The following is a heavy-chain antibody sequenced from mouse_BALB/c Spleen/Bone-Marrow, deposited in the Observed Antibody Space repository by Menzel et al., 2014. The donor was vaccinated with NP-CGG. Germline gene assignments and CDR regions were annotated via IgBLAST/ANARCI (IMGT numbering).Heavy chain of an antibody. CDR2: ISSGGSYP. D-gene: IGHD2-4*01. CDR3: ARQTYYDYDGYFDY. CDR1: GFTFSSYG. J-gene: IGHJ2*01. Sequence: EVKLVESGGDLVKPGGSLKLSCAASGFTFSSYGMSWVRQTPDKRLEWVATISSGGSYPYYPDSVKGRFTISRDNAKNTLYLQMSSLKSEDTAMYYCARQTYYDYDGYFDYWGQGTTLTVSS. V-gene: IGHV5-6*01.